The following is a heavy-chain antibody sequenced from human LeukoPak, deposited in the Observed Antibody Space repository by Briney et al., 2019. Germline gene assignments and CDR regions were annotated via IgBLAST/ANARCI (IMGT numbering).Heavy chain of an antibody. D-gene: IGHD3-10*01. V-gene: IGHV5-51*01. CDR1: GYSFTSYW. CDR3: ARFHYYYDSGTEFDY. J-gene: IGHJ4*02. Sequence: RGESLKISCKGSGYSFTSYWIGWVRQTPGKGLEWMGIIYPGDSDTRYSPSFQGQVTISADKSISTAYLQWSSLRALDTAMYYCARFHYYYDSGTEFDYWGQGTLVTVSS. CDR2: IYPGDSDT.